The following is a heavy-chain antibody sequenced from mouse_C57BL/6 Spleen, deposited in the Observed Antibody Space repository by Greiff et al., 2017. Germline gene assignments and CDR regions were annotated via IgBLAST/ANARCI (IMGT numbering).Heavy chain of an antibody. D-gene: IGHD1-1*01. CDR3: ARALLLRPAMDY. CDR1: GYAFSSSW. Sequence: VQVVESGPELVKPGASVKISCKASGYAFSSSWMNWVKQRPGKGLEWIGRIYPGDGDTNYNGKFKGKATLTADKSSSTAYMQLSSLTSEDSAVYFCARALLLRPAMDYWGQGTSVTVSS. CDR2: IYPGDGDT. V-gene: IGHV1-82*01. J-gene: IGHJ4*01.